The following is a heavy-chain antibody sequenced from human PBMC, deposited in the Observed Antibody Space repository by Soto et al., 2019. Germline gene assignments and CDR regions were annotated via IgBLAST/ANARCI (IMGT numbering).Heavy chain of an antibody. Sequence: QVQLQESGPGLVKPSQTLSLTCTVSGGSISRGGYYWSWIRQHPGKGLEWIGYIYDSETTYYNPSLQSRVTISLDTSKNQFALKLRSVTAADTAVYSCARDPSRDAFDIWGQGTMVTVSS. D-gene: IGHD2-2*01. CDR1: GGSISRGGYY. CDR2: IYDSETT. J-gene: IGHJ3*02. CDR3: ARDPSRDAFDI. V-gene: IGHV4-31*03.